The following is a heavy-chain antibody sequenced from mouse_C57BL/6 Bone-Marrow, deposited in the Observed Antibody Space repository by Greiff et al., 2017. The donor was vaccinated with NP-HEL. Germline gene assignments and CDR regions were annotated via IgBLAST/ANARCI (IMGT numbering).Heavy chain of an antibody. V-gene: IGHV1-81*01. Sequence: QVQLQQSGAGLARPGASVKLSCKASGYTFTSYGISWVKQRTGQGLEWIGEIYPRSGNTYYNEKFKGKATLTADKSSSTAYMELRSLTSEDSAVYFCARKFTYARGYFDVWGTGTTVTVSS. CDR1: GYTFTSYG. CDR2: IYPRSGNT. J-gene: IGHJ1*03. CDR3: ARKFTYARGYFDV. D-gene: IGHD5-1*01.